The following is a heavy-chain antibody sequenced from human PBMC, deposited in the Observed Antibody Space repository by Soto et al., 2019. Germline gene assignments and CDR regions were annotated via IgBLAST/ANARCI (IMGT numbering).Heavy chain of an antibody. CDR1: GFNFSNYA. Sequence: GGSLRLSCAASGFNFSNYAMSWVRQAPGKGLEWVSLISATGGGTYYADSAKGRFTISRDNSHNTLYLQVHSLTAEDTAVYYCAKDRRAGGNSAFYFDLRGPGAQVTVYS. D-gene: IGHD3-9*01. J-gene: IGHJ4*02. CDR3: AKDRRAGGNSAFYFDL. V-gene: IGHV3-23*01. CDR2: ISATGGGT.